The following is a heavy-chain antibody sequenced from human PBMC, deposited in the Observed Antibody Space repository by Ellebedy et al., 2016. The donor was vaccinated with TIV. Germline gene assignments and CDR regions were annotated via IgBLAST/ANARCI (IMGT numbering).Heavy chain of an antibody. CDR3: ATDAGGGVVPDD. V-gene: IGHV3-30*02. J-gene: IGHJ4*02. Sequence: GESLKISCAASGFIFSNSGMNWVRQAPGKGLEWVAFIRFYGTNAYYADSVKGRFTISRANANNTMYLHMNGLRVDDTAVNYCATDAGGGVVPDDWGQGTLVTVSS. CDR2: IRFYGTNA. D-gene: IGHD3-3*01. CDR1: GFIFSNSG.